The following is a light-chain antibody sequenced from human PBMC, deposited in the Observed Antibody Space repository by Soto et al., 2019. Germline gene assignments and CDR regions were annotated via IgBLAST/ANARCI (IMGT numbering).Light chain of an antibody. J-gene: IGLJ3*02. V-gene: IGLV1-40*01. CDR1: SSNIGAGYD. Sequence: QSVLTQPPSVSGAPGQRVTISCTGSSSNIGAGYDVHWYQHLPGTAPKVLIHGNSNRPSGVPDRFSGSKPGTSASLAITGLQAEDEADYYCQSYDSSLGGWVFGGGTRRTVL. CDR3: QSYDSSLGGWV. CDR2: GNS.